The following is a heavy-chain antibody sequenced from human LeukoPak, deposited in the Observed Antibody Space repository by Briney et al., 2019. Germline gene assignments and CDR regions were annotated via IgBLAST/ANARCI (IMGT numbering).Heavy chain of an antibody. J-gene: IGHJ6*02. CDR2: INPSGGST. Sequence: ASVKVSCKASGYTFTSYYMHWVRQAPGQGLEWMGIINPSGGSTSYAQKFQGRVTMTRDTSTSTDYMELSSLRSEDTAVYYCARGDSSGFYYYYGMDVWGQGTTVTVSS. CDR1: GYTFTSYY. V-gene: IGHV1-46*01. D-gene: IGHD6-19*01. CDR3: ARGDSSGFYYYYGMDV.